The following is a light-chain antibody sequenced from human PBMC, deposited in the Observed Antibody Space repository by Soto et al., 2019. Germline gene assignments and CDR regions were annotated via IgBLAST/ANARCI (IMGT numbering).Light chain of an antibody. Sequence: VLTQSPATLSLFPGERATLSCRASQSVSIYLAWYQQKPGQAPRLLIYDASNRATGIPARFSGSGSGTDFTLTISSLEPEDFAVYYCQQRSNWPPEITFGQGTRLEI. CDR1: QSVSIY. J-gene: IGKJ5*01. V-gene: IGKV3-11*01. CDR3: QQRSNWPPEIT. CDR2: DAS.